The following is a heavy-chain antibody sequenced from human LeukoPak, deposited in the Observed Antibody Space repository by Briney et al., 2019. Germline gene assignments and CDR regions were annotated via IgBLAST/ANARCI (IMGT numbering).Heavy chain of an antibody. CDR3: AAGNWFDP. D-gene: IGHD6-13*01. J-gene: IGHJ5*02. CDR2: INTNTGNP. V-gene: IGHV7-4-1*02. CDR1: GYIFTNYA. Sequence: EASVKVSCKASGYIFTNYAMNWVRQAPGQGLEWMGWINTNTGNPTYSQGFTGRFVFSLDTSVSTAYLQINSLKAEDTAVYYCAAGNWFDPWGQGTLVTVSS.